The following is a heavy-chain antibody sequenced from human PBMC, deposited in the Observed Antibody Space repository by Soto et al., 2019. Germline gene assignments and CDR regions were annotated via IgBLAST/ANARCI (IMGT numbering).Heavy chain of an antibody. CDR3: ARASGSSYWFDP. D-gene: IGHD1-26*01. CDR1: GYTFTSYG. Sequence: QVQLVQSGAEVKKPGASVKVSCKASGYTFTSYGISWVRQAPGQGLEWMGWISAYNGNTNYAQKLQGRVTMTTDTATSTGYRELRSLRSDDTAVYYCARASGSSYWFDPWGQGTLVTVSS. J-gene: IGHJ5*02. CDR2: ISAYNGNT. V-gene: IGHV1-18*01.